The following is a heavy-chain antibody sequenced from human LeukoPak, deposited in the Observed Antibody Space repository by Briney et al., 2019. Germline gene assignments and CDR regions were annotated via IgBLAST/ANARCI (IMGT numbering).Heavy chain of an antibody. J-gene: IGHJ1*01. CDR2: INPSGGST. CDR1: GYTFTSYY. D-gene: IGHD2-8*01. CDR3: ARAHLYCTTGVCLEYFQH. Sequence: ASVKVSCKASGYTFTSYYMHWVRQAPGQGLEWMGRINPSGGSTSYAQKFQGRVTMTRDTSTSTVYMELSSLRSEDTAVYYCARAHLYCTTGVCLEYFQHWGQGTLVTVSS. V-gene: IGHV1-46*03.